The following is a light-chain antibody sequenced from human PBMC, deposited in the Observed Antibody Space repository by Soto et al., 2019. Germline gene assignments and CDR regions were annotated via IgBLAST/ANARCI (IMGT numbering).Light chain of an antibody. Sequence: EIVLTQSPATLSLSPGERATLSCRASQSVSSYLAWYQQKPGQAPRLLIYDASNRATGIPARFSGSGSGTDFTLTISSLEPEDSAVYYCQQRSNRLTFGGGTKVEIK. CDR1: QSVSSY. CDR2: DAS. J-gene: IGKJ4*01. CDR3: QQRSNRLT. V-gene: IGKV3-11*01.